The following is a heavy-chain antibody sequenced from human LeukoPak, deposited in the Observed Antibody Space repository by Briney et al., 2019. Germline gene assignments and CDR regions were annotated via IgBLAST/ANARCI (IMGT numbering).Heavy chain of an antibody. J-gene: IGHJ4*02. V-gene: IGHV3-9*03. CDR1: GFTFDDYA. Sequence: PGRSLRLSCAASGFTFDDYAMHWVRQAPGKGLEWVSGISWNSGSIVYVDSVKGRFTISRDSAKSSLYLQMNSLRAEDMAVYYCAKGRSYSYTAHPFDYWGQGTLVTVSS. D-gene: IGHD1-26*01. CDR3: AKGRSYSYTAHPFDY. CDR2: ISWNSGSI.